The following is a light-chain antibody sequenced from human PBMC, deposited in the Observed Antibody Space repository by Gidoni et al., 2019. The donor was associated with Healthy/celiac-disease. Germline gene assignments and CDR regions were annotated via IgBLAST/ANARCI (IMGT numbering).Light chain of an antibody. CDR2: AAS. Sequence: DIQMTQSPSSLSAYVGDRVTITCRASQSISSYLNWYQQKPGKAPKLLIYAASSLQSGVPSRFSGSGSGTDFTLTISSLQPEDFATYYCQQSYSTHLTFXGXTKVXIK. J-gene: IGKJ4*01. CDR3: QQSYSTHLT. V-gene: IGKV1-39*01. CDR1: QSISSY.